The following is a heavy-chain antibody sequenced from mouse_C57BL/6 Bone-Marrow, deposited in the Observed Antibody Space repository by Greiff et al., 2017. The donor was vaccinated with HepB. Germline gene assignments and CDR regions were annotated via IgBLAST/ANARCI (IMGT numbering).Heavy chain of an antibody. D-gene: IGHD1-1*01. CDR1: GYTFTNYW. J-gene: IGHJ2*01. Sequence: VQLVESGAELVRPGTSVKMSCKASGYTFTNYWIGWAKQRPGHGLEWIGDIYPGGGYTNYNEKFKGKATLTADKSSSTAYMQFSSLTSEDSAIYYCARGGYYGSSYYFDYWGQGTTLTVSS. CDR2: IYPGGGYT. V-gene: IGHV1-63*01. CDR3: ARGGYYGSSYYFDY.